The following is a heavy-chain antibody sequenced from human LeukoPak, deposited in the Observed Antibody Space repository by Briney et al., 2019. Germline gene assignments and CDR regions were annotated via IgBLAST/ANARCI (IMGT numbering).Heavy chain of an antibody. D-gene: IGHD2-8*01. CDR2: INTNTGSP. CDR3: AREGPNGLPPRDY. J-gene: IGHJ4*02. Sequence: ASVKVSCKASGYTFTGYYMHWVRQAPGQGLEWMGWINTNTGSPTYAQGFTGRFVFSLDTSVSTAYLQINSLKPEDTAVYYCAREGPNGLPPRDYWGQGTLVTVSS. CDR1: GYTFTGYY. V-gene: IGHV7-4-1*02.